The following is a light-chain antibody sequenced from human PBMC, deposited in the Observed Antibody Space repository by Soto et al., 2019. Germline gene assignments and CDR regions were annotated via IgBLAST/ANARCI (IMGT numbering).Light chain of an antibody. CDR2: KAS. CDR1: QSIADW. Sequence: DIHMTQSPSTLSASVGDRVTIPCRASQSIADWLAWYQQKPGKASKLLIYKASTLESGVPSRFSGSGSGTEFTLTISSLQPDDFATYSCQQYVAYPLTFGGGTKVDIK. V-gene: IGKV1-5*03. J-gene: IGKJ4*01. CDR3: QQYVAYPLT.